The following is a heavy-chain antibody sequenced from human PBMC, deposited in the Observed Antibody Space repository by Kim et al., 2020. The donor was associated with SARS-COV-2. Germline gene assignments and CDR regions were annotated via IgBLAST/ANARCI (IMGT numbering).Heavy chain of an antibody. Sequence: SETLSLTCAVSGGSINTTGAYWTWICQFPGKGLEWIGHIFYNGNTFYNPSLKSRLNISVATSKNEFSLRPTSVTAADTAVYYCASDNQQQLGYVWGRGPL. CDR1: GGSINTTGAY. J-gene: IGHJ2*01. D-gene: IGHD6-13*01. V-gene: IGHV4-31*11. CDR2: IFYNGNT. CDR3: ASDNQQQLGYV.